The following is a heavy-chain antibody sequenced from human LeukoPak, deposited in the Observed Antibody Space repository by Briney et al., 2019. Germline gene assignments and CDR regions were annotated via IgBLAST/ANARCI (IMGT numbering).Heavy chain of an antibody. CDR1: GFTFDDYA. Sequence: GGSLRLSCAASGFTFDDYAMHWVRQAPGKGLEWVSGISWNSGSIGYADSVKGRFTISRDNAKNSLYLQMNSLRAEDMALYYCAKEGARYYYDSSGLHFDYWGQGTLVTVSS. J-gene: IGHJ4*02. CDR3: AKEGARYYYDSSGLHFDY. CDR2: ISWNSGSI. D-gene: IGHD3-22*01. V-gene: IGHV3-9*03.